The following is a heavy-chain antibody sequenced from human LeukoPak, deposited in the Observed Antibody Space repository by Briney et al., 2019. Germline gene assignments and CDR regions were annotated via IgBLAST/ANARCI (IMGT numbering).Heavy chain of an antibody. V-gene: IGHV3-48*03. Sequence: GGSLRLSCAASGFTFSIYDLSWVRQAPGKGLEWVSYITADGSNKYDADSVKGRFTISRDNAKNSLYLQMNSLRVDDTAIYYCAREVEWELPDYWGQGTLVTVSS. D-gene: IGHD1-26*01. CDR1: GFTFSIYD. CDR3: AREVEWELPDY. CDR2: ITADGSNK. J-gene: IGHJ4*02.